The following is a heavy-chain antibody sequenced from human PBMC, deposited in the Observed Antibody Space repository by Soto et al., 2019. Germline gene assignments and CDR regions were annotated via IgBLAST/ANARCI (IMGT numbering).Heavy chain of an antibody. CDR3: ARDGSGSYRRAFDI. Sequence: SETLSLTCTVSGGSISSYYWSWIRQPPGKGLEWIGYIYYSGSTNYNPSLKSRVTISVDTAKNQFSLTVSSVTAADTAVYYCARDGSGSYRRAFDIWGQGTMVTLSS. J-gene: IGHJ3*02. CDR1: GGSISSYY. D-gene: IGHD3-10*01. CDR2: IYYSGST. V-gene: IGHV4-59*01.